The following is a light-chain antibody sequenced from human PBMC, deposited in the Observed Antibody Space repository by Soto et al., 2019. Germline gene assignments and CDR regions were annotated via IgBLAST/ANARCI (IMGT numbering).Light chain of an antibody. CDR1: QRISSN. Sequence: EVVMTQSPATLSVSPGESATLSCRASQRISSNLAWYQQRPGQAPRLLIYGASTRATGIPARFSGSGSEREFTLTISSLQSEDIAVYYCQHYNNWPPWTFGQGTKVEIK. J-gene: IGKJ1*01. V-gene: IGKV3D-15*01. CDR2: GAS. CDR3: QHYNNWPPWT.